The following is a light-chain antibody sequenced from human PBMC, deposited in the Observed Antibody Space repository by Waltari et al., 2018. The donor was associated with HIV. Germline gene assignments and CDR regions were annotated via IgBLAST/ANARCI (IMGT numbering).Light chain of an antibody. CDR2: ENN. CDR3: GTWDTSLSAGV. CDR1: SSNIGNNY. J-gene: IGLJ2*01. Sequence: QSVLTQPPSVSAAPGQKVNISCSGSSSNIGNNYVSWYQQLPGTAPKLLLSENNKRPSGIPDRFSGSKSGTSATLGITGLQTGDEADYYCGTWDTSLSAGVFGGGTKLTVL. V-gene: IGLV1-51*02.